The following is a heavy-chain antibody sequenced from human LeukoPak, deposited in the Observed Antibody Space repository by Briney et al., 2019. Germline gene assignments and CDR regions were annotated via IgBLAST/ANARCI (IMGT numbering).Heavy chain of an antibody. CDR2: ISGNGGSP. D-gene: IGHD3-22*01. CDR3: AKLDTFYYDSTGNYLDN. V-gene: IGHV3-23*01. J-gene: IGHJ4*02. CDR1: GFCFSNYA. Sequence: GGSLRLSCAASGFCFSNYAMNWVRQAPGKGLEWVSAISGNGGSPYYADSVKGRFTISRDNSKNSLFLQVNSLSAEDTAVYYCAKLDTFYYDSTGNYLDNWGQGTLVTVSS.